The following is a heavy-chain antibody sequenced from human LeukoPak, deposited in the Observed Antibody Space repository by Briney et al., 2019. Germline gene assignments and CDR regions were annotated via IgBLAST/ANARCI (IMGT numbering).Heavy chain of an antibody. D-gene: IGHD2-2*02. J-gene: IGHJ4*02. V-gene: IGHV3-30*02. CDR2: IRYDGSNK. CDR3: AKDYCSSTSCYNNYFDY. Sequence: SGGSLRLSCAASGFTFSSYGMHWVRQAPGKGLEWEAFIRYDGSNKYYADSVKGRFTISRDNSKNTLYLQMNSLRAEDTAVYYCAKDYCSSTSCYNNYFDYWGQGTLVTVSS. CDR1: GFTFSSYG.